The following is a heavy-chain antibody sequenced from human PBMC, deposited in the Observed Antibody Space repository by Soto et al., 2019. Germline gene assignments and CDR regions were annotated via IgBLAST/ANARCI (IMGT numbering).Heavy chain of an antibody. CDR1: GFTFSNAW. CDR3: AAEGVFYYFDY. CDR2: IKSKTDGGTT. V-gene: IGHV3-15*01. D-gene: IGHD2-8*01. J-gene: IGHJ4*02. Sequence: GGSLRLSCAASGFTFSNAWMSWVRQAPGKGLEWVGRIKSKTDGGTTDYAAPVKGRFTITRDMSTSTAYMELSSLRSEDTAVYYCAAEGVFYYFDYWGQGTLVTVSS.